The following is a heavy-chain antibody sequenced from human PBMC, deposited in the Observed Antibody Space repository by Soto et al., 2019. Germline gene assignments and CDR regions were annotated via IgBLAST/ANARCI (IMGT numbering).Heavy chain of an antibody. CDR2: INHSGST. CDR1: GGSFSGYY. V-gene: IGHV4-34*01. Sequence: SETLSLTCAVYGGSFSGYYWSWIRQPPGKGLEWIGEINHSGSTNYNPSLKSRVTISVDKSKKQFSLKLSSVTAADTAVYYCARPNYDFWSGYFNWFDPWGQGTLVTVS. D-gene: IGHD3-3*01. J-gene: IGHJ5*02. CDR3: ARPNYDFWSGYFNWFDP.